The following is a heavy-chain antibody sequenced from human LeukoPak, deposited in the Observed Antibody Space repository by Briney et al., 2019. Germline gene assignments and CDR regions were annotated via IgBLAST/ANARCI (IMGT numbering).Heavy chain of an antibody. V-gene: IGHV1-69*02. D-gene: IGHD3-22*01. CDR1: GDTFSSYT. CDR3: ARGPALPHYYDTSGYSEFFPH. CDR2: IIPILDIV. Sequence: SVKVSCKASGDTFSSYTITWARQAPGQGLEWMGRIIPILDIVKYAPKFQGRVTITADKSTTTAYMELSSLRSEDRAIYYCARGPALPHYYDTSGYSEFFPHWGQGTLVTVSS. J-gene: IGHJ1*01.